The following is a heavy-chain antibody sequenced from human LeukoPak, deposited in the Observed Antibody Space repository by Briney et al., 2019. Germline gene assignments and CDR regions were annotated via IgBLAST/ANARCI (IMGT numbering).Heavy chain of an antibody. J-gene: IGHJ6*02. CDR3: ARDLVMTGPPDYYYGMDV. D-gene: IGHD3-9*01. CDR1: GGSIRGYY. CDR2: IFYTGST. V-gene: IGHV4-31*03. Sequence: SETRSLTCTVSGGSIRGYYWSWIRQHPGKGLEWIGYIFYTGSTYYNPSLKSRVTISLDTSKNQFSLKVNSVTAADTAVYYCARDLVMTGPPDYYYGMDVWGQGITVIVPS.